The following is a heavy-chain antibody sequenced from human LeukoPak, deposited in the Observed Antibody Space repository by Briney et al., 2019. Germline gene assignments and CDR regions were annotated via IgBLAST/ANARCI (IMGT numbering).Heavy chain of an antibody. CDR1: GGTFSSYA. D-gene: IGHD2-15*01. CDR3: ARDGSDSSFFDY. Sequence: SVKVSCKASGGTFSSYAISWVRQAPGQGLEWMGRIISILGIANYAQKFQGRVTITADKSTSTAYMELSSLRSEDTAVYYCARDGSDSSFFDYWGQGTLVTVSS. J-gene: IGHJ4*02. CDR2: IISILGIA. V-gene: IGHV1-69*04.